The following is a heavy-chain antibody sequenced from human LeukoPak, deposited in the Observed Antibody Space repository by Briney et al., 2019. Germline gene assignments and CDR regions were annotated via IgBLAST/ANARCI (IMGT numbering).Heavy chain of an antibody. Sequence: GGSVRLPCAASGFTFNNYVMTWVRQAPGKGLEWVSSISASAAMTYYADSVRGRFTVSRDDSNNTLYLQMSSLTAADTAVYYCAKDRSIGTYYTFDHWGQGTLVTVSS. CDR3: AKDRSIGTYYTFDH. D-gene: IGHD1-26*01. V-gene: IGHV3-23*01. CDR2: ISASAAMT. J-gene: IGHJ4*02. CDR1: GFTFNNYV.